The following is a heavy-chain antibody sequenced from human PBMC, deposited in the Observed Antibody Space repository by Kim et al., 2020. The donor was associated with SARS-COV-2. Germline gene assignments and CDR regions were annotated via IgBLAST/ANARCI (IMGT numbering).Heavy chain of an antibody. D-gene: IGHD6-19*01. Sequence: SETLSLTCTVSGGSVSSGSYYWSWIRQPPGKGLEWIGYIYYSGSTNYNPSLKSRATITVDTSKNQFSLKLSSVTAADTAVYYCARDRVAVAAHFDYWGQGTLVTVSS. CDR3: ARDRVAVAAHFDY. V-gene: IGHV4-61*01. J-gene: IGHJ4*02. CDR1: GGSVSSGSYY. CDR2: IYYSGST.